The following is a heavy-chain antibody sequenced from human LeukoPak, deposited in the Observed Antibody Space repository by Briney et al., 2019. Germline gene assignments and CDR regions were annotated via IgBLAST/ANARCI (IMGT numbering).Heavy chain of an antibody. CDR3: ARVIPTYYYDSSGYYDRGSGYFDY. Sequence: GGSLRLSCAASGFTFDDYGMSWVRQAPGKGLEWVPGINWNGGSIGYADSVKGRFTISRDNAKNSLYLQMNSLRAEDTALYYCARVIPTYYYDSSGYYDRGSGYFDYWGQGTLVTVSS. CDR1: GFTFDDYG. J-gene: IGHJ4*02. V-gene: IGHV3-20*04. CDR2: INWNGGSI. D-gene: IGHD3-22*01.